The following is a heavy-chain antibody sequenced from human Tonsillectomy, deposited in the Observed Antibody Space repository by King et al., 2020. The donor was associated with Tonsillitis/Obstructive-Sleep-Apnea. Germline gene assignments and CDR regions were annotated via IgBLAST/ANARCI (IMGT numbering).Heavy chain of an antibody. CDR2: ISWNSNYI. Sequence: VQLVESGGGLVQPGRSLRVSCAASGFTFDDYAMHWVRQTPGKGLEWVSGISWNSNYIGYADSVKGRFTISRDNAKNSLFLQMNSLRAEDTALYYCAKRMSYPHGAFDVWGQGTMVTVSS. CDR1: GFTFDDYA. D-gene: IGHD1-26*01. J-gene: IGHJ3*01. CDR3: AKRMSYPHGAFDV. V-gene: IGHV3-9*01.